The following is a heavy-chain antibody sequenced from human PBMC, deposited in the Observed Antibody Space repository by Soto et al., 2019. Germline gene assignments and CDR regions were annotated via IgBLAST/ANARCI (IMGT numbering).Heavy chain of an antibody. Sequence: ASVKVSCKASGYTFTGYYMHWVRQAPGQGLEWMGWINPNSGGTNYAQKFQGRVTMTRDTSISTAYMELSRLRSDDTAVYYCARMGGYCSGGSCYSVYYYYGMDVWGQGTTVTVSS. CDR1: GYTFTGYY. J-gene: IGHJ6*02. D-gene: IGHD2-15*01. CDR3: ARMGGYCSGGSCYSVYYYYGMDV. V-gene: IGHV1-2*02. CDR2: INPNSGGT.